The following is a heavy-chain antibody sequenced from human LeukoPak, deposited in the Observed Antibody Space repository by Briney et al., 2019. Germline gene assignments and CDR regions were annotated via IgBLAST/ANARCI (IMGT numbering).Heavy chain of an antibody. Sequence: GESLKISCKGSGYRFTTYWIGWVRQMPGKGLGWMGIIYPGDSDTSYSPSFQGQVTISADKSISTAYLQWSSLKASDTAMYYCARPSTTSSFDAFDIWGQGTMVTVSS. CDR1: GYRFTTYW. V-gene: IGHV5-51*01. CDR2: IYPGDSDT. J-gene: IGHJ3*02. CDR3: ARPSTTSSFDAFDI. D-gene: IGHD2-2*01.